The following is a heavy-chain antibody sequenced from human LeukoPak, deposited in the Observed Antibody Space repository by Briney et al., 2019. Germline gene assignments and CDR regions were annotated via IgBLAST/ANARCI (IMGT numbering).Heavy chain of an antibody. CDR1: VFTFSSYW. J-gene: IGHJ6*03. CDR3: WRRFYAVWCGYDTNYYYYYMDV. V-gene: IGHV3-7*01. CDR2: IKQEGSEK. D-gene: IGHD3-3*01. Sequence: PGGSLRLSCAASVFTFSSYWMSWVRQAPGKGLEWVANIKQEGSEKYYVDSVKGRFTISRDTAKNSPHLQMNSLRAEYTAVYYCWRRFYAVWCGYDTNYYYYYMDVWGKGTTVTVSS.